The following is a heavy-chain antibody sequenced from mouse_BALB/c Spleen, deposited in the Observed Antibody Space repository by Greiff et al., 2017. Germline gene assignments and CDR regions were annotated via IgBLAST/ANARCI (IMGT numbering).Heavy chain of an antibody. Sequence: QVQLQQSGAELAKPGASVKMSCKASGYNFTSYWMHWVKQRPGQGLEWIGYINPSTGYTEYNQKFKDKATLTADKSSSTAYMQLSSLTSEDSAVYYCAGEGITTWGQGTSVTVSS. CDR1: GYNFTSYW. CDR3: AGEGITT. J-gene: IGHJ4*01. D-gene: IGHD1-1*01. V-gene: IGHV1-7*01. CDR2: INPSTGYT.